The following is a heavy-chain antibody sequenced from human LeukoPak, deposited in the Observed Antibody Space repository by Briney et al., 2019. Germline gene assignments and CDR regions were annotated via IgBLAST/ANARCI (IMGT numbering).Heavy chain of an antibody. Sequence: GGSLSLTCAASGFTLSSYAMHWVRQAPGKGLEWVAVISYDGSNKYYADSVKGRFTISRDNSKNALYLQMNSLRAEDTAVYYCARDLGGHAFDIWGQGTMVTVSS. J-gene: IGHJ3*02. CDR3: ARDLGGHAFDI. CDR2: ISYDGSNK. CDR1: GFTLSSYA. V-gene: IGHV3-30*04.